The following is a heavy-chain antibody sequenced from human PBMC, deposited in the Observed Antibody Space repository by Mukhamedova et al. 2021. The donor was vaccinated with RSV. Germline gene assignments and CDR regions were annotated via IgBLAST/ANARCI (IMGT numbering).Heavy chain of an antibody. CDR3: ARSYGSGSYLAFDP. J-gene: IGHJ5*02. D-gene: IGHD3-10*01. V-gene: IGHV1-18*01. CDR2: ISAYNGNT. Sequence: GWISAYNGNTNYAQKLQGRVTMTTDTSTSTAYMELRSLRSDDTAVYYCARSYGSGSYLAFDPWGPGTLVTVSS.